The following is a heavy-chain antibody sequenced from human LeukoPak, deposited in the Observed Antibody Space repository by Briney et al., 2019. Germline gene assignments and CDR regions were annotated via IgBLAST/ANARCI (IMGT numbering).Heavy chain of an antibody. V-gene: IGHV3-23*01. Sequence: PGGSLRLSCAASGFSFSTYVMSWVRQAPGKGLEWVSAVRASGDNTYYADSVKGRFTIARDNSKDTVSLQMNSLRAEDTAIYHCTCLDYWGQGTLVTVSS. CDR1: GFSFSTYV. CDR3: TCLDY. J-gene: IGHJ4*02. CDR2: VRASGDNT.